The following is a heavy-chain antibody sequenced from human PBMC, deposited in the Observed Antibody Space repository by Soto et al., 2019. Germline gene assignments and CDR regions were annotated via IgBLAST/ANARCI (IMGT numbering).Heavy chain of an antibody. CDR1: GFTFSMYS. CDR2: ISSSSSYI. V-gene: IGHV3-21*01. Sequence: GGSLRLSCAASGFTFSMYSMKWVRHAPGKGLEWVSSISSSSSYIYYADSVKGRFTISRDNAKNSLYLQMNSLRAEDTAVYYCARGWDTAMGPFDYWGQGTLVTVSS. CDR3: ARGWDTAMGPFDY. D-gene: IGHD5-18*01. J-gene: IGHJ4*02.